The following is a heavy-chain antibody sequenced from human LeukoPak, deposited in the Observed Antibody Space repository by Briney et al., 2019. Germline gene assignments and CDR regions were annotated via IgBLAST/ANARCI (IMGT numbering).Heavy chain of an antibody. CDR2: INHSGST. V-gene: IGHV4-39*07. CDR3: ARGRPARPGKYYYYYMDV. J-gene: IGHJ6*03. Sequence: PSETLSLTCTVSGGSISSSSYYWSWIRQPPGKGLEWIGEINHSGSTNYNPSLKSRVTISVDTSKNQFSLKLSSVTAADTAVYYCARGRPARPGKYYYYYMDVWGKGTTVTVSS. D-gene: IGHD6-6*01. CDR1: GGSISSSSYY.